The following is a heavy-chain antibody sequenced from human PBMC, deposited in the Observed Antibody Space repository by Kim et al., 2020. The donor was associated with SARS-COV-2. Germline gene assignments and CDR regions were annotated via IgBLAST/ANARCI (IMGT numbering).Heavy chain of an antibody. CDR3: TGRLGTSVGFDH. CDR2: IRSIFSGGTT. V-gene: IGHV3-49*04. J-gene: IGHJ4*02. D-gene: IGHD1-7*01. CDR1: GFTFRDYA. Sequence: GGSLRLSCTTSGFTFRDYALNWVRQAPGKGLEWLSVIRSIFSGGTTDYAASVKGRFTISRDNSKNIAYLQMNNLQTDDTAIYYCTGRLGTSVGFDHWGQGTLVTVSS.